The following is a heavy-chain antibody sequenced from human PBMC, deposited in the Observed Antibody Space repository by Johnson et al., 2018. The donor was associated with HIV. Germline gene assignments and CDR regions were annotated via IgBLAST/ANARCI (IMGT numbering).Heavy chain of an antibody. CDR2: ISYDGSNK. Sequence: QVQLVESGGGVVQPGRSLRLSCAASGFTFSSYAMHWVRQAPGKGLEWVAVISYDGSNKYYADSVKGRFTISRDNSKNTLYLQMNSLRAEDTAVYYCAREGSGLCTGGVCFSEAFDIWGQVTMVTVSS. J-gene: IGHJ3*02. CDR3: AREGSGLCTGGVCFSEAFDI. V-gene: IGHV3-30*04. D-gene: IGHD2-8*02. CDR1: GFTFSSYA.